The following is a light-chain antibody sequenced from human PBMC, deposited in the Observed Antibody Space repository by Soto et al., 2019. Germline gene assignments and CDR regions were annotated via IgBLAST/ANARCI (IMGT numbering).Light chain of an antibody. CDR3: QQFNSYSIT. J-gene: IGKJ5*01. Sequence: DIQLTQSPSFLSASVGDRVTITCRASQDISSYLAWYQQKPGKAPKLLIYAASTLQSGVPSRFSGSGSGTEFTLTISSLQPEDFATYYCQQFNSYSITFGRGTRLEIK. V-gene: IGKV1-9*01. CDR2: AAS. CDR1: QDISSY.